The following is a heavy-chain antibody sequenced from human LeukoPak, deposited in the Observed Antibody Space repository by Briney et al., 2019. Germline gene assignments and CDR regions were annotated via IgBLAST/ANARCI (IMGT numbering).Heavy chain of an antibody. CDR2: IIPILGIA. V-gene: IGHV1-69*04. J-gene: IGHJ6*02. Sequence: SVKVSCKASGGTLSSYAISWVRQAPGQGLEWMGRIIPILGIANYAQKFQGRVTITADKSTSTAYMELSSLRSEDTAVYYCALNLITIFHYYYGMDVWGQGTTVTVSS. CDR1: GGTLSSYA. CDR3: ALNLITIFHYYYGMDV. D-gene: IGHD3-9*01.